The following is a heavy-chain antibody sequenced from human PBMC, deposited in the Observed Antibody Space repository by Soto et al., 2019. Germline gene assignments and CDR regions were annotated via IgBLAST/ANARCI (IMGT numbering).Heavy chain of an antibody. V-gene: IGHV3-21*01. CDR3: ARDLKVAAAGTGYYYYGMDV. CDR2: ISRSSSNI. CDR1: GFNFSSYS. Sequence: EVQLVESGGGLVKPGGSLRLSCAASGFNFSSYSMNRVRQAPGKGLEWVSSISRSSSNIYYVDSVKGRFTISRDNAKNSLYLQMNSVRAEDTAVYYCARDLKVAAAGTGYYYYGMDVWGQGTTVTVSS. D-gene: IGHD6-13*01. J-gene: IGHJ6*02.